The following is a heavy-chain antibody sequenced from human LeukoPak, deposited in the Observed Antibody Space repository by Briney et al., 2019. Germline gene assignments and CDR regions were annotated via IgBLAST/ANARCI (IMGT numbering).Heavy chain of an antibody. CDR1: GVSISNGVYY. V-gene: IGHV4-31*03. CDR2: IYYSGST. CDR3: ARDLGGGSFDF. J-gene: IGHJ4*02. D-gene: IGHD2-15*01. Sequence: KASQTLSLTCTVSGVSISNGVYYWSWIRQHPGKGLEWIGYIYYSGSTYYSPSLKSRLTMSVDTSKNQFSLKLSSVTAADTAVYYCARDLGGGSFDFWGQGTLVTVSS.